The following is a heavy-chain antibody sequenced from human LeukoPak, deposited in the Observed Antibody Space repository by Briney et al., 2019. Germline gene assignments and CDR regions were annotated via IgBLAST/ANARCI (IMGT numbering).Heavy chain of an antibody. CDR2: IRGSGDTT. J-gene: IGHJ6*02. CDR3: AREVIVVVPAAMHHYYYGMDV. V-gene: IGHV3-23*01. CDR1: GFSPSSNY. D-gene: IGHD2-2*01. Sequence: GGSLRLSCAGSGFSPSSNYMSWVRQAPGKGLEWVSHIRGSGDTTFYAESVKGRFIISRDNSKDTLYLQMNSLRAEDTAVYYCAREVIVVVPAAMHHYYYGMDVWGQGTTVTVSS.